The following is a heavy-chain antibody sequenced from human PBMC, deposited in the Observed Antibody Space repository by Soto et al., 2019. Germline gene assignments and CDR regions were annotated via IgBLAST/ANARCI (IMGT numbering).Heavy chain of an antibody. J-gene: IGHJ4*02. CDR3: ERDLSSGYDSYYFDY. CDR2: TDYSGRT. V-gene: IGHV4-38-2*02. CDR1: GYLISSCYY. D-gene: IGHD3-22*01. Sequence: ETLALTCAVSGYLISSCYYWGWIRPTPGKELEWRGSTDYSGRTYGNTSLKSRVGTAVVMTKNQFCLTLRALTGADTDVYFCERDLSSGYDSYYFDYWGQGTLVTVSS.